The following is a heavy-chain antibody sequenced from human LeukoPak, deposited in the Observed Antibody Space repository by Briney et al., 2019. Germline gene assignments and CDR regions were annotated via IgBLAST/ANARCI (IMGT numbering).Heavy chain of an antibody. V-gene: IGHV1-18*01. D-gene: IGHD4-17*01. Sequence: ASVKVSCKASGYTCTSYGISWVQQAPGQGLEWMGWISAYNGNTNYAQKLQGRVTMTTDTSTSTAYMELRSLRSDDTAVYYCARTTVTTSDDAFDIWGQGTMVTVSS. CDR2: ISAYNGNT. CDR3: ARTTVTTSDDAFDI. J-gene: IGHJ3*02. CDR1: GYTCTSYG.